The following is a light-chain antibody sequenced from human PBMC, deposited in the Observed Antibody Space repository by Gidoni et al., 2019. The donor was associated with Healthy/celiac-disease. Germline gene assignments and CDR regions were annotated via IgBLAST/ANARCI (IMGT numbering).Light chain of an antibody. V-gene: IGKV1-27*01. Sequence: DVQMTQSPTSLSASVGDRVTITCRASQCISNYLAWYQQKPGKVPKLLIYAASTLQSGVPSRFSGSGSGTDFTLTISSLQPEDVETYYCRKYNSAPWTFGQGTKVEIK. CDR2: AAS. CDR1: QCISNY. J-gene: IGKJ1*01. CDR3: RKYNSAPWT.